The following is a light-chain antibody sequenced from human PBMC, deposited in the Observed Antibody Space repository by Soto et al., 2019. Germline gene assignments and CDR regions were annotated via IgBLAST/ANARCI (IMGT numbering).Light chain of an antibody. CDR2: AAS. Sequence: EIVLTQSPGTLSLSPGERATLSCRASQSVSSAYLAWYQHKPGQPPTLLIYAASSRVTGIPDRFSGSGSGTDFTLTISRLEAEDFAAYYCQQYGSSSTWTFGQGTKVEIK. CDR1: QSVSSAY. V-gene: IGKV3-20*01. J-gene: IGKJ1*01. CDR3: QQYGSSSTWT.